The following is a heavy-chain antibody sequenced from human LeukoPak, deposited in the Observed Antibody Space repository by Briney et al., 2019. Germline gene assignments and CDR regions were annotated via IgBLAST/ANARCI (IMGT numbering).Heavy chain of an antibody. CDR2: INHSGST. V-gene: IGHV4-34*01. D-gene: IGHD2-8*02. Sequence: SETLSLTCAVYGGSFSGYYWSWLRQPPGKGLEWIGEINHSGSTNYNPSLKSRVTISVDTSKNQFSLKLSSVTAADTAVYYCARGRRNYGHIVLVVYAQYNWFDPWGQGTLVTVSS. CDR1: GGSFSGYY. CDR3: ARGRRNYGHIVLVVYAQYNWFDP. J-gene: IGHJ5*02.